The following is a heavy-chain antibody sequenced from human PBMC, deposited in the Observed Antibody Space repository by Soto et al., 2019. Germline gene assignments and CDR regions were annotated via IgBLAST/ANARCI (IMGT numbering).Heavy chain of an antibody. CDR3: ARVLSSSWYPFDY. CDR1: GYTFTGYY. J-gene: IGHJ4*02. Sequence: GASVKVSCKASGYTFTGYYMHWVRQAPGQGLEWMGWINPNSGGTNYAQKFQGRVTMTRDTSISTAYMELSRLRSDDTAVYYCARVLSSSWYPFDYWGQGTLVTVSS. D-gene: IGHD6-13*01. V-gene: IGHV1-2*02. CDR2: INPNSGGT.